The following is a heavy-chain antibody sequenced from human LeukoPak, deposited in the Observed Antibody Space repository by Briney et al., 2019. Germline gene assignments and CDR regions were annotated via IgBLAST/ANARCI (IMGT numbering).Heavy chain of an antibody. D-gene: IGHD3-10*01. J-gene: IGHJ4*02. V-gene: IGHV3-15*01. CDR1: GFAFNDAW. CDR3: TTDLPYYYGSGSYVT. CDR2: IKSKIDGETT. Sequence: PGGSLRLSCAPSGFAFNDAWMSWVRHAPGEGLEWVGRIKSKIDGETTDYGAPVKARYTISRDDSKKTLYAQQNSLKTDDTAVYYCTTDLPYYYGSGSYVTWGQGTLVTVSS.